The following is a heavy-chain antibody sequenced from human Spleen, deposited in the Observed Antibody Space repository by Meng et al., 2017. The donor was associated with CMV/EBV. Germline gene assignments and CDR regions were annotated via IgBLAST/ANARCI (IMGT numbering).Heavy chain of an antibody. CDR3: AGETMIVGAAGFDP. J-gene: IGHJ5*02. CDR1: GYTFISSS. Sequence: ASGYTFISSSFPWVRQAPGQGLEWMGIMNPRDGSTTYAQKFQGRVTMTRDTSTSTVYMELSSLRSEDTALYYCAGETMIVGAAGFDPWGQGTLVTSPQ. V-gene: IGHV1-46*01. D-gene: IGHD3-22*01. CDR2: MNPRDGST.